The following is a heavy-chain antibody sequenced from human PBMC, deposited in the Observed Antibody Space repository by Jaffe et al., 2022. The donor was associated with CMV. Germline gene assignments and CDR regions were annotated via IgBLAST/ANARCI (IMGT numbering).Heavy chain of an antibody. CDR3: ARDGTGYDSSGYSYYFDY. Sequence: QVQLVQSGAEVKKPGASVKVSCKASGYTFTGYYMHWVRQAPGQGLEWMGWINPNSGGTNYAQKFQGWVTMTRDTSISTAYMELSRLRSDDTAVYYCARDGTGYDSSGYSYYFDYWGQGTLVTVSS. CDR1: GYTFTGYY. D-gene: IGHD3-22*01. V-gene: IGHV1-2*04. CDR2: INPNSGGT. J-gene: IGHJ4*02.